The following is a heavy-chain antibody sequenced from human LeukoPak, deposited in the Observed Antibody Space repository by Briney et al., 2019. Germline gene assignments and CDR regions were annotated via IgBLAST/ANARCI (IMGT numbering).Heavy chain of an antibody. D-gene: IGHD6-19*01. CDR2: ISYRGST. CDR3: ARDPSSGEFGY. Sequence: PSETLSLTCTVSGGSIASYYWSWIRQFPGKGLEWIGYISYRGSTSYNPSLKSRVTISVDTSKNQFSLKLSSVTAADTAVYYCARDPSSGEFGYWGQGTLVTVSS. CDR1: GGSIASYY. J-gene: IGHJ4*02. V-gene: IGHV4-59*12.